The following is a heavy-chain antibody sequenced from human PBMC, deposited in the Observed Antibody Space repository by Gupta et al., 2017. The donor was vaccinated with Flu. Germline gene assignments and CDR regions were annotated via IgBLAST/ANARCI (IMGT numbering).Heavy chain of an antibody. J-gene: IGHJ6*02. V-gene: IGHV4-39*02. D-gene: IGHD3-9*01. CDR3: AREGYDILTGGFDYGMDV. Sequence: GKGLEWIGSIYYSGSTYYNPPLKSRVTISVDTSKNQFSLKLSSVTAADTAVYYCAREGYDILTGGFDYGMDVWGQGTTVTVSS. CDR2: IYYSGST.